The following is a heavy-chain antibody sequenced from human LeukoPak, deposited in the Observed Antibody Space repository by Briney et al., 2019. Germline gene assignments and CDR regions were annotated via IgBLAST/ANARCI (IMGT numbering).Heavy chain of an antibody. J-gene: IGHJ4*01. Sequence: ASVKVSCKASGYPFDNFGLTWVRQAPGQGLDWMGWISAYNGNTHYAQKFRGRLTLTTERSTSTAYLELRSLKSDDTAVYYCARDRVGGDLTGVSLYWGQGTLVTVSS. CDR3: ARDRVGGDLTGVSLY. CDR1: GYPFDNFG. D-gene: IGHD4-17*01. CDR2: ISAYNGNT. V-gene: IGHV1-18*01.